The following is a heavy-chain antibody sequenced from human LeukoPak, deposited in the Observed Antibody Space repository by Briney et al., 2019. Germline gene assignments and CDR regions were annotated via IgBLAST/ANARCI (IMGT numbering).Heavy chain of an antibody. CDR2: IYPGDSDT. J-gene: IGHJ3*02. CDR1: GYSFTSYW. CDR3: ARVGMQLWFGAFDI. D-gene: IGHD3-10*01. Sequence: GGSLQISCKGSGYSFTSYWIGWVRPMPGKGLGWMGIIYPGDSDTRYSPSFQGQVTISADKSISTAYLQWSSLKASDTAMYYCARVGMQLWFGAFDIWGQGTMVTVSS. V-gene: IGHV5-51*01.